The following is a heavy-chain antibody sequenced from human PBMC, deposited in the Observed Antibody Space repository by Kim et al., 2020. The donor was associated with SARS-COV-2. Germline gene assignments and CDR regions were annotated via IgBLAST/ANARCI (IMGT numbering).Heavy chain of an antibody. V-gene: IGHV3-21*01. D-gene: IGHD3-22*01. Sequence: GGSLRLSCVASGFIFTKYNMNWVRQSPGKGLEWVSSISSSSVHIYYADSVRGRFSVSRDNTKNSLFLQMGSLRVEDTAVYYCARGHPPEAPPYDRTVDTFTVRGQATIVAVSS. CDR2: ISSSSVHI. J-gene: IGHJ3*01. CDR3: ARGHPPEAPPYDRTVDTFTV. CDR1: GFIFTKYN.